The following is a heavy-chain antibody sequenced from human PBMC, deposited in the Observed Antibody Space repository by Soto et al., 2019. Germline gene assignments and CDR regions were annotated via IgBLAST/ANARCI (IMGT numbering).Heavy chain of an antibody. Sequence: EVQLVESGGGLVQPGGSLRLSCAASGFTFSSYSMNWVRQAPGKGLEWVSYISSSSSTIYYADSVKGRFTISRDNAKNSLYLQMNSLRDEDTAVYYCHVDDSSGYYLSIDYWGQGTLVTVSS. CDR1: GFTFSSYS. CDR2: ISSSSSTI. V-gene: IGHV3-48*02. CDR3: HVDDSSGYYLSIDY. D-gene: IGHD3-22*01. J-gene: IGHJ4*02.